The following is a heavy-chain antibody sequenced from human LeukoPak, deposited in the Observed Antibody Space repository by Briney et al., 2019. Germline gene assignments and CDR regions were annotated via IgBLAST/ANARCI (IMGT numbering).Heavy chain of an antibody. CDR2: INPNRGGT. V-gene: IGHV1-2*02. D-gene: IGHD4-17*01. J-gene: IGHJ4*02. CDR1: GYTFTVYY. CDR3: ERVGPSYGDYFDY. Sequence: SVTLSCTSSGYTFTVYYMHWVRQPPGQGLEWMGWINPNRGGTNYEQTFQGRVTMTSDTSISTAYMEVSRLRSDDTAVYYCERVGPSYGDYFDYGGQGTLVTVYS.